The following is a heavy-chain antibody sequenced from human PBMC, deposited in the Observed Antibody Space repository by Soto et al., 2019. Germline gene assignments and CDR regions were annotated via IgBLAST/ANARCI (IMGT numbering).Heavy chain of an antibody. CDR2: ISSSSSYT. V-gene: IGHV3-11*05. J-gene: IGHJ4*02. Sequence: QVQLVESGGGLVKPGGSLRLSCAASGFTFSDYYMSRIRQAPGKGLEWVSYISSSSSYTNYADSVKGRFTISRDNAKTSLYLQMNSLRAEDTAVYYCARDHHRYSGYDYVDYWGQGTLVTVSS. CDR1: GFTFSDYY. CDR3: ARDHHRYSGYDYVDY. D-gene: IGHD5-12*01.